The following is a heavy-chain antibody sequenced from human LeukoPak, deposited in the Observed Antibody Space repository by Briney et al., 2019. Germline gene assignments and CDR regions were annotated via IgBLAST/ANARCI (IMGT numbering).Heavy chain of an antibody. J-gene: IGHJ1*01. CDR1: GYTFNSYG. D-gene: IGHD6-13*01. CDR3: ARDPRIEAAGPEYFQH. V-gene: IGHV1-18*01. CDR2: ISTYKGNT. Sequence: ASVKVSCKASGYTFNSYGISWVRQAPGQGLEWMGLISTYKGNTNYAQRLQGRVTMTRDTSTNTAYMELRSLRADDTAVYYCARDPRIEAAGPEYFQHWGQGTLVSVSS.